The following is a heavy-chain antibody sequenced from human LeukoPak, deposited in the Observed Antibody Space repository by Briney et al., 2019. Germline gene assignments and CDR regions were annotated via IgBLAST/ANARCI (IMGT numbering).Heavy chain of an antibody. CDR3: ARGGSDIYYYMDV. J-gene: IGHJ6*03. CDR2: IYYSGST. Sequence: SETLSLTCSVSGGSISSYYWSWIRQPPGKGLEWIGYIYYSGSTNYNPSLKSRVTISVDTSKNQFSLKLSSVTAADTAVYYCARGGSDIYYYMDVWGKGTTVTISS. D-gene: IGHD2-15*01. CDR1: GGSISSYY. V-gene: IGHV4-59*01.